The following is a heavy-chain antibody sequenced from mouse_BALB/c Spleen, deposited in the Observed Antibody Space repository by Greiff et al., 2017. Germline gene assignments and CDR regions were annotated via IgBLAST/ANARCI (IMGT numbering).Heavy chain of an antibody. CDR2: IDPYNGGT. D-gene: IGHD2-1*01. CDR1: GYAFTSYN. CDR3: ASYGNYGWFAY. V-gene: IGHV1S135*01. J-gene: IGHJ3*01. Sequence: EVQRVESGPELVKPGASVKVSCKASGYAFTSYNMYWVKQSHGKSLEWIGYIDPYNGGTSYNQKFKGKATLTVDKSSSTAYMHLNSLTSEDSAVYYCASYGNYGWFAYWGQGTLVTVSA.